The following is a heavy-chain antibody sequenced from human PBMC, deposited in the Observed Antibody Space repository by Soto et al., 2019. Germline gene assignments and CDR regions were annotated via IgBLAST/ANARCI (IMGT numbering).Heavy chain of an antibody. CDR1: GFTFSSYG. Sequence: QVQLVESGGGVVQPVRSLRLSCAASGFTFSSYGMHWVRQSRGKGREWVAVIWYGVSNKYYADSGKGRFTISRENSKNTLYLQLNSLRTEDTAVYYCASAGFSGYDWGVYFGFWGQGTMVTVSS. D-gene: IGHD5-12*01. CDR3: ASAGFSGYDWGVYFGF. J-gene: IGHJ4*02. V-gene: IGHV3-33*01. CDR2: IWYGVSNK.